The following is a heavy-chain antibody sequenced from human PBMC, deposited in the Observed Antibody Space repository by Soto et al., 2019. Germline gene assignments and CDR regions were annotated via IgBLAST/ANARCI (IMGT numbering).Heavy chain of an antibody. D-gene: IGHD5-12*01. J-gene: IGHJ4*02. Sequence: PSETLSLTCTVSGGSISSSSYYWGWIRQPPGKGLEWIGSIYYSGSTYYNPSLKSRVTISVDTSKNQFSLKLSSVTAADTAVYYCARHLVDIVATDKTDYWGQGTLVTVSS. CDR3: ARHLVDIVATDKTDY. V-gene: IGHV4-39*01. CDR1: GGSISSSSYY. CDR2: IYYSGST.